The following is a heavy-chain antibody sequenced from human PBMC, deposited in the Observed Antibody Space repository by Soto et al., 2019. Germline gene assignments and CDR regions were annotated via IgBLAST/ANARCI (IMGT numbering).Heavy chain of an antibody. J-gene: IGHJ4*02. CDR2: ISSSSSYI. V-gene: IGHV3-21*01. D-gene: IGHD4-17*01. CDR3: ARDPHGYYGVAYFDY. Sequence: EVQLVESGGGLVKPGGSLRLSCAASGFTFSSYSMNWVRQAPGKGLEWVSSISSSSSYIYYADSVKGRFTISRDNAKNSLYLQMNSLRAEDTAVYYCARDPHGYYGVAYFDYWGQGTLVTVSS. CDR1: GFTFSSYS.